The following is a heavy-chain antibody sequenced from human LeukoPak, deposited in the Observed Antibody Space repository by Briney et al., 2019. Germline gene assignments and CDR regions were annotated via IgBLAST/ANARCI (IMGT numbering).Heavy chain of an antibody. D-gene: IGHD6-25*01. Sequence: SETLSLTCTVSGGSISNYYWNWIRQPPGKGLELIGYIYYSGTTNYNPSLKSRVSMSVDTSKNQFSLKLSSVTAADTAVYYCASSYAADYYYYYMDVWGKGTTVTVSS. CDR2: IYYSGTT. V-gene: IGHV4-59*12. J-gene: IGHJ6*03. CDR3: ASSYAADYYYYYMDV. CDR1: GGSISNYY.